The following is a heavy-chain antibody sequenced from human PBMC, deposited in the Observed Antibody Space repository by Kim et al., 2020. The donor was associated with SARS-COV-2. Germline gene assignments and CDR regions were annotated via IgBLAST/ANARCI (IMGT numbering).Heavy chain of an antibody. V-gene: IGHV3-53*04. Sequence: GGSLRLSCAASGFSVSTYYMTWVRQAPGKGLEWVSVIYIDDSTFYGDDVRGRFTISRHNSENNMYLQMNSLRPEDTAVYYCARDDNLWFSHWGHGTLFT. CDR1: GFSVSTYY. J-gene: IGHJ4*01. CDR2: IYIDDST. D-gene: IGHD2-21*01. CDR3: ARDDNLWFSH.